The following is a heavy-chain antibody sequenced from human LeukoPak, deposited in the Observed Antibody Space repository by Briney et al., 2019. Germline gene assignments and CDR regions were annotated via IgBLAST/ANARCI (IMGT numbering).Heavy chain of an antibody. V-gene: IGHV4-39*07. Sequence: SETLSLTCTVSGGSISSSSYYWGWIRQPPGKGLEWIGSIYYSGSTYYNPSLKSRVTISVDTSKSQFYLKLSSVTAADTAVYYCARDGPLHCSSTSCYTLYFDYWGQGTLVTVSS. J-gene: IGHJ4*02. CDR1: GGSISSSSYY. CDR2: IYYSGST. CDR3: ARDGPLHCSSTSCYTLYFDY. D-gene: IGHD2-2*02.